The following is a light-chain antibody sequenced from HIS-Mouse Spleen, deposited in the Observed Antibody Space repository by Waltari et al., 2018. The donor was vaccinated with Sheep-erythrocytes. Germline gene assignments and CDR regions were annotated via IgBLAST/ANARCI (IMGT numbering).Light chain of an antibody. CDR3: QKFNNYPRT. CDR1: HCISSA. V-gene: IGKV1D-13*01. Sequence: IHFTHSPSSLSSSLLYIFTITCRASHCISSALAWYQQKPGKAPKLLIYDASSLESGVPSRLSGSGYGKDLTLTIRSMQNEDFATYYCQKFNNYPRTFGQGTKVEIK. J-gene: IGKJ1*01. CDR2: DAS.